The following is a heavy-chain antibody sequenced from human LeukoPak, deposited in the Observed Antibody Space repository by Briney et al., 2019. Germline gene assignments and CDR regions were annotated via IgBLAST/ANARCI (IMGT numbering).Heavy chain of an antibody. CDR2: FDPEDGET. V-gene: IGHV1-24*01. Sequence: ASVKVSCKVSGYTLTELSMHWVRQAPGKGLEWMGGFDPEDGETIYAQKLQGRVTMTTDTSTSTAYMELRSLRSDDTAVYYCARGSAYYDSSGYGFDYWGQGTLVTVSS. J-gene: IGHJ4*02. CDR3: ARGSAYYDSSGYGFDY. CDR1: GYTLTELS. D-gene: IGHD3-22*01.